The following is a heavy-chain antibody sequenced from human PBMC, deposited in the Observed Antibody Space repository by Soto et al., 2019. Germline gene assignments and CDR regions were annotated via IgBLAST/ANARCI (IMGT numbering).Heavy chain of an antibody. CDR3: ARDIFGGSYDFWH. V-gene: IGHV3-66*01. D-gene: IGHD3-3*01. Sequence: EVQVVESGGGLVQPGGSLRLSCAASGFTVSNLYMTWVRQAPGKGLEWVSVISSDDRTYYADSVKGRFTISRDNSKNTLYLEMSSLRAEDTAVYYWARDIFGGSYDFWHGGQGTLVTVSS. CDR2: ISSDDRT. CDR1: GFTVSNLY. J-gene: IGHJ4*02.